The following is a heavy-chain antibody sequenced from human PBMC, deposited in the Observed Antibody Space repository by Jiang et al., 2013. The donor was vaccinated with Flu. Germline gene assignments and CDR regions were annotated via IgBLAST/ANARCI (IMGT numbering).Heavy chain of an antibody. D-gene: IGHD5-24*01. J-gene: IGHJ6*02. CDR1: GFTFSDYY. CDR2: ISSSGSTI. V-gene: IGHV3-11*01. Sequence: AASGFTFSDYYMSWIRQAPGKGLEWVSYISSSGSTIYYADSVKGRFTISRDNAKNSLYLQMNSLRAEDTAVYYCARLMGYTRKTYYYGMDVWGQGTTVTVSS. CDR3: ARLMGYTRKTYYYGMDV.